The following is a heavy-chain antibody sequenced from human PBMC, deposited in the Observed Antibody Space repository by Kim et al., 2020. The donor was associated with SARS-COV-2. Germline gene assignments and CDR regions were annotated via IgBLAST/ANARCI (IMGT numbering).Heavy chain of an antibody. CDR3: ARAGELPYYYYYGMDV. J-gene: IGHJ6*02. D-gene: IGHD1-26*01. V-gene: IGHV3-33*01. CDR2: IWYDGSNK. CDR1: GFTFSSYG. Sequence: GGSLRLSCAASGFTFSSYGMHWVRQAPGKGLEWVAVIWYDGSNKYYADSVKGRFTISRDNSKNTLYLQMNSLRAEDTAVYYCARAGELPYYYYYGMDVWGQGTTVTVSS.